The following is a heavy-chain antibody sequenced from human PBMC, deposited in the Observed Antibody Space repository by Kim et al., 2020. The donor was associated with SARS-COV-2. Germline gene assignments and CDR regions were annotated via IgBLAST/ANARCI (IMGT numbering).Heavy chain of an antibody. CDR3: VRDRNEGALYFDY. J-gene: IGHJ4*02. CDR2: ISSNGGST. Sequence: GGSLRLSCTASGFTFSSYAMHWVRQAPGKGLEYVSAISSNGGSTFYANSVKGRFTISRDNSKNTLYLQMGSLRAEDMAVYYCVRDRNEGALYFDYWGQGTLVTVSS. D-gene: IGHD1-26*01. V-gene: IGHV3-64*01. CDR1: GFTFSSYA.